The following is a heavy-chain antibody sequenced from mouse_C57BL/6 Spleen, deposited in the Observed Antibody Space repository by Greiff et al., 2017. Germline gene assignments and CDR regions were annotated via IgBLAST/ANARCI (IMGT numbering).Heavy chain of an antibody. CDR3: ARRYDYGGYYYAMDY. V-gene: IGHV2-2*01. Sequence: QVQLKESGPGLVQPSQSLSITCTVSGFSLTSYGVHWVRQSPGKGLEWLGVIWSGGSTDYNAAFISRLSISKDNSKSQVFFKMNSLQADDTAIYYCARRYDYGGYYYAMDYWGQGTSVTVSS. CDR1: GFSLTSYG. CDR2: IWSGGST. D-gene: IGHD2-4*01. J-gene: IGHJ4*01.